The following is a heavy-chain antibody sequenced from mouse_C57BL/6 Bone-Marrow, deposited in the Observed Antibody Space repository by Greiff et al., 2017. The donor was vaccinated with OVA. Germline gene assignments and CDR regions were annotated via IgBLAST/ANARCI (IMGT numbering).Heavy chain of an antibody. CDR1: GFNIKDDY. D-gene: IGHD2-1*01. CDR3: RGLYYGNRAWFAY. CDR2: IDPENGDT. Sequence: EVKLVESGAELVRPGASVKLSCTASGFNIKDDYMHWVKQRPEQGLEWIGWIDPENGDTEYASKFQGKATITADTSSNTAYLQLSSLTSEDTAVYYCRGLYYGNRAWFAYWGQGTLVTVSA. V-gene: IGHV14-4*01. J-gene: IGHJ3*01.